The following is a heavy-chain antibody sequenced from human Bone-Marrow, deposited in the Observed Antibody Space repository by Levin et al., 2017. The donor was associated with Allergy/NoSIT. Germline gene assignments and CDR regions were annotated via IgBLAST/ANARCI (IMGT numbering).Heavy chain of an antibody. J-gene: IGHJ4*02. CDR2: ISSSGSYI. Sequence: GGSLRLSCAASGFSFSTYTMNWVRQAPGKWLEWVSSISSSGSYIYYGDSVKGRFTISRDDAKNSLYLQMNSLRAEDTAVYYCARARMEGGYDWDFDYWGQGTLVTVSS. CDR3: ARARMEGGYDWDFDY. V-gene: IGHV3-21*01. D-gene: IGHD5-12*01. CDR1: GFSFSTYT.